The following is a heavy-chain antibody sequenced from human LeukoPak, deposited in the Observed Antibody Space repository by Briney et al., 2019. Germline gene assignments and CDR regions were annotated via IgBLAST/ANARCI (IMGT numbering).Heavy chain of an antibody. D-gene: IGHD2-15*01. CDR3: AKRSRYCSGGSCYSSYYYYGMDV. V-gene: IGHV3-23*01. CDR1: GFTFSSYA. CDR2: ISGSGGST. J-gene: IGHJ6*02. Sequence: GGSLRLSCAASGFTFSSYAMSWVRQAPGKGLEWVSAISGSGGSTYCADSVKGRFTISRDNSKNTLYLQMNSLRAEDTAVYYCAKRSRYCSGGSCYSSYYYYGMDVWGQGTTVTVSS.